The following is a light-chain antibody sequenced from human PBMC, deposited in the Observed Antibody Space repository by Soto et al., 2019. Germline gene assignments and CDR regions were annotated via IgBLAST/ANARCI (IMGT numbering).Light chain of an antibody. Sequence: IVMTQSPATFSVSPGERATVPCRASQSVRNNLAWYQQKPGQAPRLLIYGASTRATGIPARFSGSGYGTEFTLTISSLQSEDFAAYYCQQYNNWPLTFGGGTKVDIK. CDR1: QSVRNN. J-gene: IGKJ4*01. CDR2: GAS. V-gene: IGKV3-15*01. CDR3: QQYNNWPLT.